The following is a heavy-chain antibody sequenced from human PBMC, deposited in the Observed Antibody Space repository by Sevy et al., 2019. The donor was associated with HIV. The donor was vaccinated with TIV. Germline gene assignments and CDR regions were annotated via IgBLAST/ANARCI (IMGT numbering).Heavy chain of an antibody. Sequence: GGSLRLSCAASGFTFNSYAMGWVRQAPGKGLECVSGISGSGGSTYYADSVKGRFTISRENSKNTLDLQMKSLRAEDTAGYYCASTIDYDSSGYYFNFDYWGQGILVTVSS. D-gene: IGHD3-22*01. CDR2: ISGSGGST. CDR1: GFTFNSYA. J-gene: IGHJ4*02. CDR3: ASTIDYDSSGYYFNFDY. V-gene: IGHV3-23*01.